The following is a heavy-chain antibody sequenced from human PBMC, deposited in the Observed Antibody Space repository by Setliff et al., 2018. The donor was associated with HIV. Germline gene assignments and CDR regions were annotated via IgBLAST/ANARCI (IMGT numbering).Heavy chain of an antibody. D-gene: IGHD3-10*01. CDR2: MDPSNSYT. J-gene: IGHJ5*02. Sequence: PCESLKISCKGSGYNFANHYISWVRQKPGKGLEWMGKMDPSNSYTNYDPSFQGHVTMSADTSINTAYLHFNNLKASDSAIYYCARHGEEHPSSFFDPWGQGTLVTVSS. CDR1: GYNFANHY. V-gene: IGHV5-10-1*01. CDR3: ARHGEEHPSSFFDP.